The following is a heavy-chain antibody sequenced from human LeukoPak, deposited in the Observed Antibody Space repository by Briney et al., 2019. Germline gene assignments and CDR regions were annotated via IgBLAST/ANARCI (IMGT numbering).Heavy chain of an antibody. J-gene: IGHJ4*02. CDR1: GFTFSSYA. CDR3: AKDSNWNRKYYFDY. D-gene: IGHD1-20*01. Sequence: GGSLRLSCAASGFTFSSYAMSWVRQAPGKGLEWVSAISGSGGSTYYADSVKGRFTISRDNAKNSLYLQMNSLRAEDTALYYCAKDSNWNRKYYFDYWGQGTLVTVSS. V-gene: IGHV3-23*01. CDR2: ISGSGGST.